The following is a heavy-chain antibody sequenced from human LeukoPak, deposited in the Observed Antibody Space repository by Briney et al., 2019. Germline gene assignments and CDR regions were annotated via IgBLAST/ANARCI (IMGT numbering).Heavy chain of an antibody. J-gene: IGHJ3*02. V-gene: IGHV3-30-3*01. CDR3: ASTRPWELLSAFQM. D-gene: IGHD1-26*01. CDR2: ISYDGITT. Sequence: GGSLRLSCAGSGFSFSTYAMYWVRQAPGKGLECVALISYDGITTYYADSVKGRFTISTDTSKNTLFLQMNSLISEDTAVYYCASTRPWELLSAFQMWGQGTLVTVSS. CDR1: GFSFSTYA.